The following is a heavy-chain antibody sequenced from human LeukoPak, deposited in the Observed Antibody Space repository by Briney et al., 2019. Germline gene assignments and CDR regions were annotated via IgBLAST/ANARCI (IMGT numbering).Heavy chain of an antibody. CDR1: GGTFSSYA. CDR3: ARVGDSSGYSYFDY. D-gene: IGHD3-22*01. V-gene: IGHV1-69*06. Sequence: SVKVSRKASGGTFSSYAISWVRQAPGQGLEWMGGIIPIFGTANYAQKFRGRVTITADKSTSTAYMELSSLRSEDTAVYYCARVGDSSGYSYFDYWGQGTLVTVSS. J-gene: IGHJ4*02. CDR2: IIPIFGTA.